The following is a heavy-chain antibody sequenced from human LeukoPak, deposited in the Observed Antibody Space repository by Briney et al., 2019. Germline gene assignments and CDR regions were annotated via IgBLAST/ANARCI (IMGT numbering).Heavy chain of an antibody. Sequence: PGGSLRLSCAASVFTFSTYNMNRVRQAPGKGLEWVSSITSSSRYTFYADSVKGRFTISRDNAKNSLYLQMNSLRVEDTAVYYCARDGGVWGKGTTVTVSS. CDR1: VFTFSTYN. D-gene: IGHD3-3*01. V-gene: IGHV3-21*01. CDR3: ARDGGV. J-gene: IGHJ6*04. CDR2: ITSSSRYT.